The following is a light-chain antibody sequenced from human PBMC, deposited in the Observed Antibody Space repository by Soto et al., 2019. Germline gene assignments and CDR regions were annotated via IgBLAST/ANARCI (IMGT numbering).Light chain of an antibody. CDR2: GAS. J-gene: IGKJ5*01. V-gene: IGKV3-20*01. Sequence: TQAPGLLAFGAAESATLFPSGFQTVSITYLTWYQQKPGQAPRLLIFGASKRATGIPDRFSGSGSGRDFTLTISGLEPEDFAVYYCQQYGSSPLISFGQGTRLEI. CDR1: QTVSITY. CDR3: QQYGSSPLIS.